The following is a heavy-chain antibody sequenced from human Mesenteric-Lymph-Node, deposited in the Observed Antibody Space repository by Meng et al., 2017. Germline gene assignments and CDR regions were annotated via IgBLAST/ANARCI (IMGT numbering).Heavy chain of an antibody. CDR1: GGSISSYY. J-gene: IGHJ4*02. Sequence: SETLSLTCTVSGGSISSYYWSWIRQPPGKGLEWIGYIYYSGSTNYNPSLKSRVTISVDTSKNQFSLKLSSVTAADTAVYFCARASYSSGWYPVYFDSWGQGTLVTVSS. V-gene: IGHV4-59*01. D-gene: IGHD6-19*01. CDR3: ARASYSSGWYPVYFDS. CDR2: IYYSGST.